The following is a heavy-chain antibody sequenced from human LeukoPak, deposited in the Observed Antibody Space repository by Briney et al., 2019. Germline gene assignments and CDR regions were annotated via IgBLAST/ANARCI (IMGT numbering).Heavy chain of an antibody. CDR1: GSSFNNYW. Sequence: GGSLRLSCAASGSSFNNYWMNWVRQAPGKGLEWVATISQDGSQKYLADFVKGRFTISRDNGRNSLYLQMSSLRGDDTAIYYCVRSKLAAEAGKSWFDPWGQGTRVTVTS. D-gene: IGHD6-19*01. J-gene: IGHJ5*01. CDR3: VRSKLAAEAGKSWFDP. CDR2: ISQDGSQK. V-gene: IGHV3-7*01.